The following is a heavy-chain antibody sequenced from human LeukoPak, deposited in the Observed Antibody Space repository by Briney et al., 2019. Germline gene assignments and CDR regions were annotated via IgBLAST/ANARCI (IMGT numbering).Heavy chain of an antibody. CDR2: ISSSGSTI. V-gene: IGHV3-48*03. D-gene: IGHD3-3*01. CDR1: GFTFSSYE. J-gene: IGHJ5*02. CDR3: ASQKLGGYYRGHWFDP. Sequence: GGSLRLSCAASGFTFSSYEMNWVRQAPGKGLEWVSYISSSGSTIYYADSVKGRFTISRDNAKNSLYLQMNSLRAEDTAVYYCASQKLGGYYRGHWFDPWGQGTLVTVSS.